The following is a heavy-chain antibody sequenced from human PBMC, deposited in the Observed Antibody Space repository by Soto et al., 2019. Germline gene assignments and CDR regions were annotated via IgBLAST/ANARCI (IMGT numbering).Heavy chain of an antibody. Sequence: ASVKVSCKASGYTFTSYGISWVRQAPGQGLEWMGWISAYNGNTNYAQKLQGRVTMTTDTSTSTAYMELRSLRSDDTAVYYCARGSGSYPRYNWFDPWGQGTLVTVSS. CDR1: GYTFTSYG. CDR2: ISAYNGNT. V-gene: IGHV1-18*01. D-gene: IGHD1-26*01. CDR3: ARGSGSYPRYNWFDP. J-gene: IGHJ5*02.